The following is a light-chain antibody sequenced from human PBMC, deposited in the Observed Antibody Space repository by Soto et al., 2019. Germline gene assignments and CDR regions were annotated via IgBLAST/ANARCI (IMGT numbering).Light chain of an antibody. CDR2: AAS. Sequence: AIRMTQSPSSFSASTGDRVSITCRATQDIGTYLAWYQQIPGKAPKVLIYAASNLQSGVPSRFSGSGSGTDFTLTISSLQPEDFATYYCQQSYSTPRITFGQGTRLEIK. V-gene: IGKV1-8*01. CDR3: QQSYSTPRIT. J-gene: IGKJ5*01. CDR1: QDIGTY.